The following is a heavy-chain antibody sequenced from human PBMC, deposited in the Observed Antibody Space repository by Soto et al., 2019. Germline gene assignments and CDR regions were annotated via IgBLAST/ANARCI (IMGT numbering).Heavy chain of an antibody. V-gene: IGHV3-7*01. CDR3: ARGDGTIFGVVTYYFDY. CDR2: IKQDGSEK. J-gene: IGHJ4*02. CDR1: GFTFSSYW. D-gene: IGHD3-3*01. Sequence: GGSLRLSCXASGFTFSSYWMSWVRQAPGKGLEWVANIKQDGSEKYYVDSVEGRFTISRDNAKNSLYLQMNSLRAEDTAVYYCARGDGTIFGVVTYYFDYWGQGTLVTVSS.